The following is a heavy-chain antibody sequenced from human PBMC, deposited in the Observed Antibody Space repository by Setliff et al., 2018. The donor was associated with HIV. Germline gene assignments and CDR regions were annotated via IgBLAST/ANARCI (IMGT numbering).Heavy chain of an antibody. V-gene: IGHV4-31*03. CDR3: ARVPNWGSAPFAYDV. CDR1: GASISSGGYY. CDR2: ILDSGST. Sequence: PSETLSLTCTVSGASISSGGYYWNWIRQLPGNGLEWIGYILDSGSTYYNPSLMGRLSMSIDTSATQFSVELTSVTAADTALYFCARVPNWGSAPFAYDVWGLGTMVTVSS. D-gene: IGHD7-27*01. J-gene: IGHJ3*01.